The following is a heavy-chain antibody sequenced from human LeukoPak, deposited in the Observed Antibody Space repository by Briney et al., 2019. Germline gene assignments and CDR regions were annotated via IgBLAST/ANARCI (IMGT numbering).Heavy chain of an antibody. D-gene: IGHD2/OR15-2a*01. V-gene: IGHV4-4*07. CDR2: IYISGST. CDR1: GGSLAIYY. CDR3: ARDNYFDITTYNLPTPHDY. J-gene: IGHJ4*02. Sequence: SETLSLPCTLSGGSLAIYYWSWMRQPAGKGLEWIGRIYISGSTNYNPSLQSRVTMSVDTSKKQFSLKLSSATAADTAGYYCARDNYFDITTYNLPTPHDYWGQGILVSVSS.